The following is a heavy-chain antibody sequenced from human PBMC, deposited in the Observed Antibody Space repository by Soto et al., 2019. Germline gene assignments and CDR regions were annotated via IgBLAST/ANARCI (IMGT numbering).Heavy chain of an antibody. Sequence: GGSLRFSCAASGFTFSSYSMNWVRQAPGKGLEWVSYISSSSSTIYYADSVKGRFTNSRDNAKNSLYLQMNSLRAEDTAVYYCARDRSRVVVAATHDAFDIWGQGTMVTVSS. V-gene: IGHV3-48*01. CDR2: ISSSSSTI. J-gene: IGHJ3*02. CDR3: ARDRSRVVVAATHDAFDI. CDR1: GFTFSSYS. D-gene: IGHD2-15*01.